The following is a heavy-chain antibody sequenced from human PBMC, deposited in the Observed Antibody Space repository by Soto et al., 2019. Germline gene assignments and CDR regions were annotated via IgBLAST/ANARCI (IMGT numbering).Heavy chain of an antibody. CDR3: ARGQRFLEWLLFQVDYFDY. V-gene: IGHV1-2*04. D-gene: IGHD3-3*01. Sequence: GASVKVSCKASVYTFTGYYMHWVRQAPGQGLEWMGWINPNSGGTNYAQKFQGWVTMTRDTSISTAYMELSRLRSDDTAVYYCARGQRFLEWLLFQVDYFDYWGQGTLVTVSS. J-gene: IGHJ4*02. CDR2: INPNSGGT. CDR1: VYTFTGYY.